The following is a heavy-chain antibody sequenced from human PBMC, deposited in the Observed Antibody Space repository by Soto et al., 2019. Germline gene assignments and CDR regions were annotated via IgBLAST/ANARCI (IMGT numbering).Heavy chain of an antibody. D-gene: IGHD3-3*01. CDR2: ISYDGSNK. CDR1: GFTFSSYA. CDR3: ARDRFLEWLTGWFDA. V-gene: IGHV3-30-3*01. J-gene: IGHJ5*02. Sequence: PGGSLRLSCAASGFTFSSYAMHWVRQAPGKGLEWVAVISYDGSNKYYADSVKGRFTISRDNSKNTLYLQMNSLRAEDTAVYYCARDRFLEWLTGWFDAWGQGTLVTVSS.